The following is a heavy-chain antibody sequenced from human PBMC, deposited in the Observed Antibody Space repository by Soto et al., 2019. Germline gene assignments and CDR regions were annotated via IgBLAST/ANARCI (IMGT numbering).Heavy chain of an antibody. CDR3: ARDRVLLWFGDLLPSDY. J-gene: IGHJ4*02. CDR2: ISAYNGNT. Sequence: QVQLVQSGAEVKKPGASVKVSCKASGYTFTSYGISWVRQAPGQGLEWMGWISAYNGNTNYAQKLQGRVTMTTDTSTSTAYMELRSLRSDDTAVYYCARDRVLLWFGDLLPSDYWGQGTLVTVSS. D-gene: IGHD3-10*01. V-gene: IGHV1-18*01. CDR1: GYTFTSYG.